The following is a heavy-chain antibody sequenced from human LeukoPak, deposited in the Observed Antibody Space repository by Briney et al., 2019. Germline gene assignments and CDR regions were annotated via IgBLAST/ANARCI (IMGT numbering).Heavy chain of an antibody. CDR2: IIPIFGTA. Sequence: SVKVSCKASGGTFSSYAISWVRQAPGQGLEWMGGIIPIFGTANYAQKFQGRVTITADESTSTAYMELSSLRSEDTAVYYCAKNAHIVGATGDDAFDIWGQGTMVTVSS. CDR3: AKNAHIVGATGDDAFDI. J-gene: IGHJ3*02. D-gene: IGHD1-26*01. CDR1: GGTFSSYA. V-gene: IGHV1-69*13.